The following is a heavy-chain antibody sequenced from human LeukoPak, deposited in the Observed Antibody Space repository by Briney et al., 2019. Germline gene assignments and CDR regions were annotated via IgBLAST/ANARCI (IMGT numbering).Heavy chain of an antibody. CDR1: GYTFTGYY. J-gene: IGHJ3*02. CDR2: INPNSGGT. D-gene: IGHD3-22*01. Sequence: ASVKVSCKASGYTFTGYYMHWVRQAPGQGLEWMGWINPNSGGTNYAQKFQGRVTMTRDTSISTAYMELSRLRSDDTAVYYCAREEHNYYDVEDAFDIWGQGTMVTVSS. V-gene: IGHV1-2*02. CDR3: AREEHNYYDVEDAFDI.